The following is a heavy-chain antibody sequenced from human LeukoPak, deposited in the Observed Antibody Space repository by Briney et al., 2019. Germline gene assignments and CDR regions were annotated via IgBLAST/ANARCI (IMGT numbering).Heavy chain of an antibody. J-gene: IGHJ6*03. V-gene: IGHV1-18*01. D-gene: IGHD3-9*01. Sequence: GASVKVSCKASGYTFTSYGISWVRQAPGQGLERMGWISADNGNTNYAQKRQGRVTMTTDTSTSTASMELRSLRSDDTAVYYCARGNSQLGYFDWTDYYYYMDVWGKGTTVTISS. CDR3: ARGNSQLGYFDWTDYYYYMDV. CDR1: GYTFTSYG. CDR2: ISADNGNT.